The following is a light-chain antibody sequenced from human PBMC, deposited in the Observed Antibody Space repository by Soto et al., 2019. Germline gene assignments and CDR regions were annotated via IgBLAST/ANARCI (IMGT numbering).Light chain of an antibody. CDR2: GTS. V-gene: IGLV1-40*01. CDR3: QSYDSSLSGSEV. Sequence: QAVVTQPPSVSGAPGQRVTISCTGSSSTIGAGYEVHWYQHLPGTAPKLLIYGTSNRPSGVPDRFSGSKSGTSASLAITGLLAEDEADYYCQSYDSSLSGSEVFGEGTKLTVL. J-gene: IGLJ2*01. CDR1: SSTIGAGYE.